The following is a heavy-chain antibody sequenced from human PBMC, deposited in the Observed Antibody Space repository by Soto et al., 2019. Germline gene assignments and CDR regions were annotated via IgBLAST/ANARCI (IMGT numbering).Heavy chain of an antibody. CDR2: IRSRINSYAT. V-gene: IGHV3-73*01. D-gene: IGHD5-12*01. CDR1: GFTFSGSA. CDR3: SGRGVDVVATSQDDAFDI. Sequence: GGSLRLSCAASGFTFSGSAMHWVRQASGRGLEWVGRIRSRINSYATSYVASVRGRFTISRDDSKNMAYLQMNSLKTEDTAVYYCSGRGVDVVATSQDDAFDIWGQGTMVTVSS. J-gene: IGHJ3*02.